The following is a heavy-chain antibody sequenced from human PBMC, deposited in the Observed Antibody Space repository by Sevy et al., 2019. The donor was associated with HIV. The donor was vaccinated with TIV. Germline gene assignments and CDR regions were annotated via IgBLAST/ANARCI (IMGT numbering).Heavy chain of an antibody. CDR1: GSTLSGHH. Sequence: GGSLRLSCELSGSTLSGHHLNWVRQAPGKGLEWVAYIGSGFNIYYTHSVRGRFTISRDNARNSLFLQMDSLRAEDTAVYYCATDQDWAFDNWGQGTLVTVSS. CDR2: IGSGFNI. J-gene: IGHJ4*02. CDR3: ATDQDWAFDN. V-gene: IGHV3-48*01. D-gene: IGHD3-9*01.